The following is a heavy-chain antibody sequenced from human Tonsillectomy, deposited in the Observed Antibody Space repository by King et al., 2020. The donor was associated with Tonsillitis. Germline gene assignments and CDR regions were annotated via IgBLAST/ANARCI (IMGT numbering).Heavy chain of an antibody. CDR2: IHPKSGDT. CDR3: AKDLSTGAFDS. Sequence: QLVQSGAEVKKPGASVKVSCRTSGYTFTGYYLHWVRQAPGQGLEWMGWIHPKSGDTHYAQRFQGRVIMTRDTSIRTTYIELSRLRSDDTAVYYCAKDLSTGAFDSWGQGTLVTVSS. V-gene: IGHV1-2*02. J-gene: IGHJ4*02. D-gene: IGHD7-27*01. CDR1: GYTFTGYY.